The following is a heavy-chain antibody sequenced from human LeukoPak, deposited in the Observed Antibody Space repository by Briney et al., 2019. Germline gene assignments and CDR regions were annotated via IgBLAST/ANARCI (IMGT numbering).Heavy chain of an antibody. Sequence: GGSLSLSCSDSGFIFSRYAMHWVRPAPGKGLEYVSAMISKGGSTNYTDSVKGKFTISRDNSNITLYLQMSSLRAEDTAVYYGVKGCIAAAGMRYYFDYWGQGTLVTVSS. CDR3: VKGCIAAAGMRYYFDY. V-gene: IGHV3-64D*09. CDR1: GFIFSRYA. D-gene: IGHD6-13*01. J-gene: IGHJ4*02. CDR2: MISKGGST.